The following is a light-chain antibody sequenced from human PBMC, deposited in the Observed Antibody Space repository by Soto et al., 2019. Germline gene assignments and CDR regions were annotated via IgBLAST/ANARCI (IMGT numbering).Light chain of an antibody. CDR1: QSVSSSY. V-gene: IGKV3-20*01. Sequence: EIVLTQSPGTLSLSPGERATLSCSASQSVSSSYLAWYQQKPGQAPGLLIYGASSRATGIPDRFSGSGSGTDFTLTISRLEPEDFAVYYCQQYGRSPRTFGQGTKVEIK. CDR3: QQYGRSPRT. CDR2: GAS. J-gene: IGKJ1*01.